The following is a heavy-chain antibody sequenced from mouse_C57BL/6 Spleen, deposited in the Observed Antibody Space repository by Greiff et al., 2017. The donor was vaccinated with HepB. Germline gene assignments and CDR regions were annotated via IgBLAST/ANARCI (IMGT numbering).Heavy chain of an antibody. CDR1: GFTFSDYG. Sequence: EVQLVESGGGLVKPGGSLKLSCAASGFTFSDYGMHWVRQAPEKGLEWVAYISSGSSTIYYADTVKGRFTISRDNARNTLFLQMTSLRSEDTAMYYCAREAYGNFAYWGQGTLVTVSA. J-gene: IGHJ3*01. CDR2: ISSGSSTI. V-gene: IGHV5-17*01. D-gene: IGHD2-10*02. CDR3: AREAYGNFAY.